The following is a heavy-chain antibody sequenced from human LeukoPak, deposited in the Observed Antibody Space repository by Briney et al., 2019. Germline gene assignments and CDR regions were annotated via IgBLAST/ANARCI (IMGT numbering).Heavy chain of an antibody. V-gene: IGHV1-2*02. CDR1: GYTFTGYY. CDR3: ARVGYYYDSSGYYDY. D-gene: IGHD3-22*01. J-gene: IGHJ4*02. CDR2: INPNSGGT. Sequence: ASVKVSCKASGYTFTGYYMHWVRQAPGQGLEWMGWINPNSGGTNYAQKFQGRVTMTRDTSISTAYMELSSLRSEDTAVYYCARVGYYYDSSGYYDYWGQGTLVTVSS.